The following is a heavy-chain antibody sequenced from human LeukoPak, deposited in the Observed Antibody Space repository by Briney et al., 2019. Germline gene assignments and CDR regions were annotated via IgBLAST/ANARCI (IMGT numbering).Heavy chain of an antibody. CDR3: ARVRDPFRWTRTLDH. Sequence: GGSLRLSCAASGFTFRSHDMQWVRQGPGKGLEWVATISHDGSDIFYVESGKGRFTISRDNSKTTVYLQMTGLRTDDTGVYYCARVRDPFRWTRTLDHWGQGTRVIVSS. D-gene: IGHD4-23*01. J-gene: IGHJ4*02. V-gene: IGHV3-30*03. CDR2: ISHDGSDI. CDR1: GFTFRSHD.